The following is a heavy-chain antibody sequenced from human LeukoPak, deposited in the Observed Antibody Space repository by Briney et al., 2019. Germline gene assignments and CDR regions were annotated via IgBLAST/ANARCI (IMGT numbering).Heavy chain of an antibody. CDR2: ISGSGGST. Sequence: GGSLRLSCAASGFTFSNYAMSWLRQAPGKGLEWVSAISGSGGSTYYADSVKGRFTISRDNSKNTVYVQMNSLRAEDTTVYYCSKGGGTYPDDYFDSWGQGTPVTVSS. J-gene: IGHJ4*02. V-gene: IGHV3-23*01. CDR1: GFTFSNYA. CDR3: SKGGGTYPDDYFDS.